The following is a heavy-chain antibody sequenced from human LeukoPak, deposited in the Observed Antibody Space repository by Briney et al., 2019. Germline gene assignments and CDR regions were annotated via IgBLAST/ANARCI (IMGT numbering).Heavy chain of an antibody. J-gene: IGHJ4*02. CDR3: ARSERSYDFWSGYPLWTLDTSPHFDY. Sequence: GASVKVSCKASGYTFTSYGISWVRQAPGQGLEWMGWISAYNGNTNYAQKLQGRVTMTTDTSTSTAYMELRSLRSDDTAVYYCARSERSYDFWSGYPLWTLDTSPHFDYWGQGTPVTVSS. D-gene: IGHD3-3*01. CDR1: GYTFTSYG. CDR2: ISAYNGNT. V-gene: IGHV1-18*01.